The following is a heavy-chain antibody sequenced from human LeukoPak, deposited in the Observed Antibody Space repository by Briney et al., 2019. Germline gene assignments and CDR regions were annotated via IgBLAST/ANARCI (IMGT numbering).Heavy chain of an antibody. Sequence: SETLSLTCAVYGGSFSGYYWNWIRQPPGKGLEWIGEINNSGSTNYNPSLKSRVTISRDTSKNQFSLKLSSVTAADTAVYFCATLVSTRYYFDYWGQGTLVTVSS. D-gene: IGHD5/OR15-5a*01. CDR1: GGSFSGYY. J-gene: IGHJ4*02. V-gene: IGHV4-34*01. CDR3: ATLVSTRYYFDY. CDR2: INNSGST.